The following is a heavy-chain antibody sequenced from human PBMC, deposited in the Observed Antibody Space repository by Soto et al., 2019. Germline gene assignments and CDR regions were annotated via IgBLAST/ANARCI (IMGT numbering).Heavy chain of an antibody. D-gene: IGHD5-18*01. CDR2: IYPGDSDT. Sequence: ESLTISFKGSGYTFTSYWIALVRQMPGKGLEWMGLIYPGDSDTRYSPSFQGQVTISADKFISNAHLQWSSLKASDTAMYYCATRGNSHAYFDFWGQGTLVTVYS. CDR1: GYTFTSYW. J-gene: IGHJ4*02. V-gene: IGHV5-51*01. CDR3: ATRGNSHAYFDF.